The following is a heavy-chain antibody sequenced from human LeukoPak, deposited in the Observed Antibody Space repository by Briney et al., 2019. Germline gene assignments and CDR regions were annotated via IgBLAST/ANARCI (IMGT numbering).Heavy chain of an antibody. V-gene: IGHV3-23*01. D-gene: IGHD4-17*01. CDR1: GFTFSSFA. Sequence: GGSLRLSCAASGFTFSSFAMSWVRQAPGKGLEWVSAISYSGGSTYYADSVKGRFTISRDNSKNTLYLQMNSLRAEDTAVYYCAKDSLGGDYGFDYWGQGTLVTVSS. J-gene: IGHJ4*02. CDR3: AKDSLGGDYGFDY. CDR2: ISYSGGST.